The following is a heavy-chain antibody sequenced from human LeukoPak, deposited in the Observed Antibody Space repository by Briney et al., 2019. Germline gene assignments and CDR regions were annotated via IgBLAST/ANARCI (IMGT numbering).Heavy chain of an antibody. CDR1: GGAISGYY. CDR2: VYSGGST. CDR3: ARVGSGYDFFDY. Sequence: SETLSLTCTVSGGAISGYYWSWIRQPAGKGPGWLGRVYSGGSTKYNPSLESRVTMSVDTSKNQFSLKLNFVTAADTAVYYCARVGSGYDFFDYWGQGTLVTVSS. J-gene: IGHJ4*02. V-gene: IGHV4-4*07. D-gene: IGHD3/OR15-3a*01.